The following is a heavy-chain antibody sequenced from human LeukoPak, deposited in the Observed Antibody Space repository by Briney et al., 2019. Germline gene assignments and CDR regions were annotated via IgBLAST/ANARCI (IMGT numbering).Heavy chain of an antibody. CDR1: GGSISSSSYY. CDR2: IYYSGST. Sequence: SETLSLTCTVSGGSISSSSYYWGWIHQPPGKGLEWIGSIYYSGSTYYNPSLKSRVTISVDTSKNQFSLKLSSVTAADTAVYYCAVWFGESHFDYWGQGTLVTVSS. CDR3: AVWFGESHFDY. V-gene: IGHV4-39*01. J-gene: IGHJ4*02. D-gene: IGHD3-10*01.